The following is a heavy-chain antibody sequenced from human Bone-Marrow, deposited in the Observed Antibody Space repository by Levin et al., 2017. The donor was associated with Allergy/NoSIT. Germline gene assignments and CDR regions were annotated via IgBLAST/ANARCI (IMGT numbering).Heavy chain of an antibody. CDR2: IKQDGSEK. J-gene: IGHJ3*02. CDR1: GFTFSSYW. V-gene: IGHV3-7*04. Sequence: GGSLRLSCAASGFTFSSYWMSWVRQAPGKGLEWVANIKQDGSEKYYVDSVKGRFTISRDNAKNSLYLQMNSLRAEDTAVYYCAGAPPKGLAYCGGDCYSNGAFDIWGQGTMVTVSS. D-gene: IGHD2-21*02. CDR3: AGAPPKGLAYCGGDCYSNGAFDI.